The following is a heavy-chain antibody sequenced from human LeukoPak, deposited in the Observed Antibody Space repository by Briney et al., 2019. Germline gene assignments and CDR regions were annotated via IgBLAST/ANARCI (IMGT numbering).Heavy chain of an antibody. Sequence: GGSLRLSCAVSGFTVSGNYMSWVRQAPGKGLEWVSLIYSGGTTYYADSVKGRFTISRDNSKNTLYLQMNSLRAEDTAVYYCAKTFSWDYYMDVWGKGTTVTVSS. CDR1: GFTVSGNY. D-gene: IGHD1-26*01. CDR2: IYSGGTT. V-gene: IGHV3-53*01. J-gene: IGHJ6*03. CDR3: AKTFSWDYYMDV.